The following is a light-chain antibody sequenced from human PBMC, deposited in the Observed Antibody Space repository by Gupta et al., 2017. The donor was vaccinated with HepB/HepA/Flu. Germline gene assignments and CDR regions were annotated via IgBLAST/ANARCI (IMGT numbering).Light chain of an antibody. CDR1: QSVSSSL. Sequence: EIVLTQSPGTLSLSQGERATLSCRASQSVSSSLLAWYQQKPGQAPRLLIYGASIRATGIPDRFSGSGSGTDFTLTISKLEPEDFAVYYCQQYGSSLLTFGGGTKVEIK. J-gene: IGKJ4*01. CDR3: QQYGSSLLT. V-gene: IGKV3-20*01. CDR2: GAS.